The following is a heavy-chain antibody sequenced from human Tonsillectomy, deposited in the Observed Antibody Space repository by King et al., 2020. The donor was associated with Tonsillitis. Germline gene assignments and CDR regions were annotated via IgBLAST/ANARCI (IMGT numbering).Heavy chain of an antibody. CDR1: GYTFTSYY. Sequence: VQLAESGAEVKKPGASVKVSCKASGYTFTSYYMHWVRQAPGQGLEWMGIINPNDSTTIYAQKFQGRVTMTRDTSTSTVYMELSSLRSEDTAVYYCARDEQQSSYYYYGMDVWGQGTTVTVSS. V-gene: IGHV1-46*03. D-gene: IGHD6-13*01. CDR3: ARDEQQSSYYYYGMDV. J-gene: IGHJ6*02. CDR2: INPNDSTT.